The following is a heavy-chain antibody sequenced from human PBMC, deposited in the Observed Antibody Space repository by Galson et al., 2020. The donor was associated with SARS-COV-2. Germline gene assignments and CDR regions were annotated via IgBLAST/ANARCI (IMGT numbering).Heavy chain of an antibody. V-gene: IGHV3-23*01. CDR3: AKDRGNDYGDQLDF. CDR1: GFTFSRYA. D-gene: IGHD4-17*01. J-gene: IGHJ4*02. Sequence: GESLKISCAASGFTFSRYALAWVRQAPGTGLEWVSGTSGGGGSTYYVDSVKGRFTISRDTSQNTVHLQMSSLRAEDTAVYYCAKDRGNDYGDQLDFWGQGTLVTVSS. CDR2: TSGGGGST.